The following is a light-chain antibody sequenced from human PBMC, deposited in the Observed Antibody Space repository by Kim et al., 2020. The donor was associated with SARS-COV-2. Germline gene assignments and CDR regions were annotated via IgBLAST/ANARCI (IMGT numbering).Light chain of an antibody. J-gene: IGKJ1*01. CDR3: QRYNSAPRT. CDR1: QGISNY. V-gene: IGKV1-27*01. CDR2: SAS. Sequence: ASVGDRVTITCRASQGISNYLAWYQQKPGKVPKLLIYSASTLQSGVPSRFSGSGSGTDFTLSISTLQPEDVATYYCQRYNSAPRTFGQGTKVDIK.